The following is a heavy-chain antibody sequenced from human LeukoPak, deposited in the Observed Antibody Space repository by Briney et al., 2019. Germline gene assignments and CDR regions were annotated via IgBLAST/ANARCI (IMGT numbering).Heavy chain of an antibody. V-gene: IGHV4-61*02. CDR1: GGSISSGSYY. J-gene: IGHJ4*02. CDR3: ARRVSSKLGTYYFDC. D-gene: IGHD7-27*01. Sequence: TSETLSLTCTVSGGSISSGSYYWSWIRQPAGKGLEWIGRIYTSGSTNYNPSLKSRVTISVDTSKNQFSLKLSSVTAADTAVYYCARRVSSKLGTYYFDCWGQGTLVTVSS. CDR2: IYTSGST.